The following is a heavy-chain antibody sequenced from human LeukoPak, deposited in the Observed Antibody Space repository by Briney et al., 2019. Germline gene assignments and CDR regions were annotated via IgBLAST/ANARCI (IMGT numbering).Heavy chain of an antibody. J-gene: IGHJ4*02. Sequence: ASVKVSCKASGGTFSSYAISWVRQAPGQGLEWMGRIIPIFGTANYARKFQGRVTITTDESTSTAYMELSSLRSEDTAVYYCARDEPLTVLTFDYWGQGTLVTVSS. CDR2: IIPIFGTA. CDR3: ARDEPLTVLTFDY. V-gene: IGHV1-69*05. CDR1: GGTFSSYA. D-gene: IGHD3-22*01.